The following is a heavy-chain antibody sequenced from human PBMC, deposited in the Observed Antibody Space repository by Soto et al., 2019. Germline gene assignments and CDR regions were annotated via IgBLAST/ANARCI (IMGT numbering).Heavy chain of an antibody. J-gene: IGHJ4*02. D-gene: IGHD3-16*01. CDR2: IYYSGST. Sequence: QVQLQESGPGLVKPSETLSLTCTVSGGSISSYYWSWIRQPPGKGLEWIGYIYYSGSTSYNPSLMRRVTISVDTSKNQFSLKLSSVTAADTAVYYCARRYGGNFDYWGQGTLVTVSS. V-gene: IGHV4-59*01. CDR1: GGSISSYY. CDR3: ARRYGGNFDY.